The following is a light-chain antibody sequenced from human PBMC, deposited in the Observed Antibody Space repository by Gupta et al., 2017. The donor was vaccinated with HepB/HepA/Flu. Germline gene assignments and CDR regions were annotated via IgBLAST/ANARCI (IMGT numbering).Light chain of an antibody. V-gene: IGKV4-1*01. CDR2: WAM. J-gene: IGKJ1*01. CDR3: QQYHSIPRT. Sequence: DIVISQSQAHQAVALGVRAINNCKYSQSVLYSANNKSFLGWYQQKAGQPPKLLIYWAMTREFGVPDRFSGSGSGTDFTLAISSLQSEDVAIYYCQQYHSIPRTFGQGTKVEIK. CDR1: QSVLYSANNKSF.